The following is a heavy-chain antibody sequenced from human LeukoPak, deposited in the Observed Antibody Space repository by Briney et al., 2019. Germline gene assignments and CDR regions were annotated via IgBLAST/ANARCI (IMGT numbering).Heavy chain of an antibody. D-gene: IGHD3-3*01. Sequence: PGGPLRLPSVASGFTSPSYCMSWVGQAPGKGREWVANIDGDGSTEAYVDSLKGRFTISRDNAKNSLYLQMNNLRVEDTVVYYCARGGAAFAESVYWGQGTLVTVSS. V-gene: IGHV3-7*01. CDR2: IDGDGSTE. J-gene: IGHJ4*02. CDR3: ARGGAAFAESVY. CDR1: GFTSPSYC.